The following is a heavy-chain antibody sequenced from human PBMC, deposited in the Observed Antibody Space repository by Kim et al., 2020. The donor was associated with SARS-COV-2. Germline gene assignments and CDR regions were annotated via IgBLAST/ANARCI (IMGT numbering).Heavy chain of an antibody. V-gene: IGHV3-7*04. CDR1: GFTFRNYW. Sequence: GGSLRLSCDGSGFTFRNYWMSWVWQAQGNGMERVANIKQYGSEKNYVVPVQGRFTISRDNAKNSLYLQMSSLIAEDTTVDYCSRVGHASESFDNGGQGNL. D-gene: IGHD3-10*01. CDR3: SRVGHASESFDN. CDR2: IKQYGSEK. J-gene: IGHJ4*02.